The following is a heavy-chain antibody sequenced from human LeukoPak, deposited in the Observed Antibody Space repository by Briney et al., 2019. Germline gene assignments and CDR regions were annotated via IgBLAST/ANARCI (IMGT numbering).Heavy chain of an antibody. J-gene: IGHJ4*02. Sequence: AGGSLRLSCAASGFTFSSYAMHWVRQAPGKGLEYVSAISSNGGSTYYANSVKGRFTISRDNSKNTLYLQMGSLRAEDMAVYYCARRATGDYWGQGTLVTASS. CDR3: ARRATGDY. CDR1: GFTFSSYA. D-gene: IGHD5-24*01. CDR2: ISSNGGST. V-gene: IGHV3-64*01.